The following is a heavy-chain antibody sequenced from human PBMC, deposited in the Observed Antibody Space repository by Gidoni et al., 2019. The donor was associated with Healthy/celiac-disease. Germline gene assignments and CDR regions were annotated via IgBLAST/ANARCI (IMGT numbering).Heavy chain of an antibody. CDR3: ARSQRYYYGMDV. J-gene: IGHJ6*04. D-gene: IGHD6-25*01. CDR1: CGSVSGYY. Sequence: QVQLQQWGAGLSKPSETLSLTCAVYCGSVSGYYWSWHRQPPGKGLEWIGEINHSGSTNYNPSLKSRVTITVDTSKNQFSLKLSSVTAADTAVYYCARSQRYYYGMDVWGKGTTVTVSS. CDR2: INHSGST. V-gene: IGHV4-34*01.